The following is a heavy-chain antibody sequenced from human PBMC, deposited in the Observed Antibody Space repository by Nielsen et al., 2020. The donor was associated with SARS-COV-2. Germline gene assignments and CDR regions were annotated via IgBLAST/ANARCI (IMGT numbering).Heavy chain of an antibody. CDR1: GFSISDSG. CDR3: ARDLGASYGYDY. J-gene: IGHJ4*02. Sequence: GESLKISCAASGFSISDSGMHWVRQASGRGLEWLGRIRSKSHSYETVYAVSVRDRFTISRDDSENTLYLQMNSLRAEDTAVYYCARDLGASYGYDYWGQGTLVTVSS. D-gene: IGHD5-18*01. CDR2: IRSKSHSYET. V-gene: IGHV3-73*01.